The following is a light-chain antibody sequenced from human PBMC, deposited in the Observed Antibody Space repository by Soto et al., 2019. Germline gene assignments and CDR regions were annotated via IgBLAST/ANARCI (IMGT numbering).Light chain of an antibody. CDR2: GAV. CDR3: QQSYKTPPT. Sequence: DIRMTQSPSSLSASIGDRVTITCRASQTIHNYLNWYQQEPGKAPKLLIYGAVTLQSGVPSLFSGSGSGTDFTLTITSLQTEDFATYYCQQSYKTPPTFGRGTKV. CDR1: QTIHNY. V-gene: IGKV1-39*01. J-gene: IGKJ1*01.